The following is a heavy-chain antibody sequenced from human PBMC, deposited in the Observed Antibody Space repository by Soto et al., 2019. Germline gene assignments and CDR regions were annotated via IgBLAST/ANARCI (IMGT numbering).Heavy chain of an antibody. CDR1: GGTFSSYA. CDR3: GRVLEGLGSTSPIPYYYYGMDV. V-gene: IGHV1-69*13. J-gene: IGHJ6*02. Sequence: SVKVSCKASGGTFSSYAISWVRQAPGQGLEWMGGIIPIFGTANYAQKFQGRVTITADESTSTAYMELSSMRSEDTAVYYCGRVLEGLGSTSPIPYYYYGMDVWGQGTTVTVS. D-gene: IGHD2-2*01. CDR2: IIPIFGTA.